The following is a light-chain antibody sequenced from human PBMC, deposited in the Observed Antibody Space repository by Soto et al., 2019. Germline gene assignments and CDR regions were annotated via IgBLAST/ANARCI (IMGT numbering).Light chain of an antibody. CDR2: EVS. V-gene: IGLV2-14*01. J-gene: IGLJ2*01. Sequence: QSALTQPASVSGSPGQSITISCTGTSSDVGGYNYVSWYQQHPGKAPKLMIYEVSNRPSGVSNRFSGSKSGNTASLTISGIQAEDDADYYCSSFTSRTTLVLFGGGTKLTVL. CDR3: SSFTSRTTLVL. CDR1: SSDVGGYNY.